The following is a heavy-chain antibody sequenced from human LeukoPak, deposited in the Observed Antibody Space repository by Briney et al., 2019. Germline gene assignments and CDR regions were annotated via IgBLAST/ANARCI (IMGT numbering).Heavy chain of an antibody. Sequence: PGGSLRLSCAASGFTFSDYYMSWIRQAPGKGLEWGSYISSSGSTIYYADSVKGRFTIPRDNAKNSLYLQMNSLRAEDTAVYYCARGDNYYGSGSYIVMGYMDVWGKGTTVTISS. CDR3: ARGDNYYGSGSYIVMGYMDV. V-gene: IGHV3-11*01. J-gene: IGHJ6*03. CDR2: ISSSGSTI. CDR1: GFTFSDYY. D-gene: IGHD3-10*01.